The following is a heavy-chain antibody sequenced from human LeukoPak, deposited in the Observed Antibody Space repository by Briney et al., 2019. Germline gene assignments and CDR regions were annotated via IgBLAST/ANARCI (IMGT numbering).Heavy chain of an antibody. D-gene: IGHD4-23*01. V-gene: IGHV1-2*02. J-gene: IGHJ6*02. CDR3: ARDGRTTVVTPNYYYGMDV. Sequence: ASVKVSCKASGYMFTGYFMHWVRQAPGQGLEWMGWINPNSDVTSYAQKFQGRVTMTRDTSISTAYMELTRLRSDDTAVYYCARDGRTTVVTPNYYYGMDVWGQGTTVTVSS. CDR2: INPNSDVT. CDR1: GYMFTGYF.